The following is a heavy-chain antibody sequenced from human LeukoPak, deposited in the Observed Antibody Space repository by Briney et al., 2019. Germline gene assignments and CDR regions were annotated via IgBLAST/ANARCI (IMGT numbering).Heavy chain of an antibody. CDR1: GYTLTELS. Sequence: ASVKVSCKVSGYTLTELSMHWVRQAPGKGVERMGGFDPEDGETIYAQKLQGRVTMTTDTSTSTAYMELRSLRSDDTAVYYCAREIGNYDILPGYYSWFDPWGQGTLVTVSS. CDR2: FDPEDGET. V-gene: IGHV1-24*01. J-gene: IGHJ5*02. D-gene: IGHD3-9*01. CDR3: AREIGNYDILPGYYSWFDP.